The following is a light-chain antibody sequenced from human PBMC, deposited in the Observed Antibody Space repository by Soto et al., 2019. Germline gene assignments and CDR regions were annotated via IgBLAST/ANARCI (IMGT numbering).Light chain of an antibody. Sequence: ELGLTQSPGPPPLSPGERATLSCRASQGVSSSLLAWYQQKPGQAPRLPIYGASSSATAIPDRFSGSGSGTDFTLTISRLEPEDVAVYYCQQYGSSPLTFGGGTKVEIK. V-gene: IGKV3-20*01. CDR1: QGVSSSL. J-gene: IGKJ4*01. CDR3: QQYGSSPLT. CDR2: GAS.